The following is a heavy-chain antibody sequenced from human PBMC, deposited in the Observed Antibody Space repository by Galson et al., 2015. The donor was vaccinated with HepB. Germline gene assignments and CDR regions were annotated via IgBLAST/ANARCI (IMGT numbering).Heavy chain of an antibody. Sequence: SLRLSCAASGFPFSSYGLHWVRQAPGKGLEWVALIWYDGTTQYYADSVRGRFTISRDNSKNTLFLQMNRLRAEDTAVYYCARDSWERRSGFDTWGQGTLVTVSS. V-gene: IGHV3-33*01. J-gene: IGHJ4*02. CDR2: IWYDGTTQ. D-gene: IGHD1-26*01. CDR3: ARDSWERRSGFDT. CDR1: GFPFSSYG.